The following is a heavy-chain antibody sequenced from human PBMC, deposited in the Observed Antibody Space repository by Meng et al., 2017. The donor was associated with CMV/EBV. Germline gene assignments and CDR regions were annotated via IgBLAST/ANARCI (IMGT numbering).Heavy chain of an antibody. J-gene: IGHJ6*02. V-gene: IGHV3-7*01. CDR3: AREAAETYYYYGMDV. D-gene: IGHD6-13*01. Sequence: GESLKISCAASEFIFSNYWMSWVRQAPGKGLEWVANINLDGSEKYSVDSVKGRFTISRDNGKNTLYLQMNSLRAEDTAVYYCAREAAETYYYYGMDVWGQGTTVTVSS. CDR2: INLDGSEK. CDR1: EFIFSNYW.